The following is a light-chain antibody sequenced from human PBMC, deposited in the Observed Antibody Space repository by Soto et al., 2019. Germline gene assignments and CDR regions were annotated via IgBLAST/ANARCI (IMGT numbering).Light chain of an antibody. J-gene: IGKJ1*01. CDR2: GAS. CDR3: QQYNDWPPKT. Sequence: EIVMTQSPATLSVSPGERDTLSCRASQSVSSNLAWYQQKPGQAPRLLIYGASTRATGIPARFSGSGSGTEFTLTISSLQSEDCAVYFCQQYNDWPPKTFGQGTKVDIK. V-gene: IGKV3-15*01. CDR1: QSVSSN.